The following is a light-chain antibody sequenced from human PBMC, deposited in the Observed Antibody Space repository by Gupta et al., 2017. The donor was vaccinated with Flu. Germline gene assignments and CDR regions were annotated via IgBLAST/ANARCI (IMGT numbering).Light chain of an antibody. Sequence: DTVMTQSPLSLSVTLGEPASISCRSSQSRLHTNGYNYLDWYLQKPGQAPQLLIYLGSNRAYGVPDRFSGGGFGTNFTLKIRRGEAEDVGIYYCKQELHTPRPFGQGTKVEVK. CDR1: QSRLHTNGYNY. CDR2: LGS. V-gene: IGKV2-28*01. CDR3: KQELHTPRP. J-gene: IGKJ1*01.